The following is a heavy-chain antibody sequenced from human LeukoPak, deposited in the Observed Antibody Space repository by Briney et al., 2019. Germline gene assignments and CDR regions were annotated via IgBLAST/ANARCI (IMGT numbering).Heavy chain of an antibody. J-gene: IGHJ3*02. Sequence: SVKVSCKASGGTFSSYAISWVRQAPGQGLEWMGRIIPILGIANYAQKFQGRVTITADKSTSTAYMELRSLRSDDTAVYYCARDLGVEGAGAFDIWGQGTMVTVSS. CDR2: IIPILGIA. V-gene: IGHV1-69*04. CDR1: GGTFSSYA. CDR3: ARDLGVEGAGAFDI. D-gene: IGHD2-15*01.